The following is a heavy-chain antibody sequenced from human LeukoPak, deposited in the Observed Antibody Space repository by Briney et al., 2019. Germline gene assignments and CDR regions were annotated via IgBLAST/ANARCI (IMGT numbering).Heavy chain of an antibody. CDR2: IQQDGSEQ. Sequence: GGSLRLSCAASGFTFSSYWMHWVRQAPGKGLEWVANIQQDGSEQYYVDSVKGRFTISRDNAKNSLYLQMNSLRAEDTAVYYCAELGITMIGGVWGKGTTVTISS. CDR1: GFTFSSYW. V-gene: IGHV3-7*01. CDR3: AELGITMIGGV. J-gene: IGHJ6*04. D-gene: IGHD3-10*02.